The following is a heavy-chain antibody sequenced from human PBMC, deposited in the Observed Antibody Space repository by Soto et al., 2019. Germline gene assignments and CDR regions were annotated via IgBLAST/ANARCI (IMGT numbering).Heavy chain of an antibody. D-gene: IGHD2-15*01. V-gene: IGHV4-34*01. J-gene: IGHJ6*03. Sequence: QVQLQQWGAGLLKPSETLSLTCAVYGGSFSGYYWSWIRQPPGRGLEWIGEINHSGSTNYNPSLQSRVTISVDTSKKQFSLNLSSVTAADTAVYYCARGVVVSATFYYSYYMDVWGKGTTVTVSS. CDR2: INHSGST. CDR3: ARGVVVSATFYYSYYMDV. CDR1: GGSFSGYY.